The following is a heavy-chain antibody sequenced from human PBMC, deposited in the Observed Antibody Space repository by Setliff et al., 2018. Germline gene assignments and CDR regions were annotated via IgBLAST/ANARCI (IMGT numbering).Heavy chain of an antibody. D-gene: IGHD6-19*01. CDR2: IGHTGRI. CDR1: GYSISSGYI. Sequence: SETLSLTCTVSGYSISSGYIWGWIRQPPGKGLEWVGNIGHTGRINYNPSLKSRLTISRDTSKNQFSLKLNSVTAADMAVYYCAREQWLDPPGYYYMDVWAKGTTVTVSS. J-gene: IGHJ6*03. CDR3: AREQWLDPPGYYYMDV. V-gene: IGHV4-38-2*02.